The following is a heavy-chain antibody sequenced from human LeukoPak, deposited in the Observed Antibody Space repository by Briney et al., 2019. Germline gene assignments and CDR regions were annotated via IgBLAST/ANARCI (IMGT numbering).Heavy chain of an antibody. D-gene: IGHD3-10*01. CDR3: ARLTMFRGVIYGTDWHSDL. CDR1: GGSISSSSYC. J-gene: IGHJ2*01. CDR2: IYYSGST. V-gene: IGHV4-39*07. Sequence: PSETLSLTCTVSGGSISSSSYCWGWIRQPPGKGLEWIGSIYYSGSTNYNPSLRSRVTISLDTSKNQFSLKLSSVTAADTAVYYCARLTMFRGVIYGTDWHSDLWGRGTLVTVSS.